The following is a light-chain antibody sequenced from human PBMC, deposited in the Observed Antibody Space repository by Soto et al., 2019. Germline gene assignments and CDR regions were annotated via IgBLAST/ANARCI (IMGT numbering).Light chain of an antibody. CDR1: SSNIGAGYD. V-gene: IGLV1-40*01. J-gene: IGLJ1*01. CDR3: QSYDSSLSGYV. Sequence: QSVLTQPPSVSGAPGQRVTISCTGSSSNIGAGYDVHWYQQLPGTAPKLLIYGNSKRPSGVVDRISGSKSGTSASLAITGLQAEDEADYYCQSYDSSLSGYVFGTGTKLTVL. CDR2: GNS.